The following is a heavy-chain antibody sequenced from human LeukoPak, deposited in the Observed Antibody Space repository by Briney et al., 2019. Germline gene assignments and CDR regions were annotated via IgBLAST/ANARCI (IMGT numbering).Heavy chain of an antibody. J-gene: IGHJ6*04. CDR2: ISFEGGKK. Sequence: GSLRLSCAASGILFSSYAMPWVRQAPGKGLGWGAGISFEGGKKPFAESVKGRFTISRDDSKSTLYLQMNSLRPEDTAVYYCARGGGVPAASYFSAMDVWGKGTTVTVSS. CDR1: GILFSSYA. CDR3: ARGGGVPAASYFSAMDV. D-gene: IGHD2-2*01. V-gene: IGHV3-30*04.